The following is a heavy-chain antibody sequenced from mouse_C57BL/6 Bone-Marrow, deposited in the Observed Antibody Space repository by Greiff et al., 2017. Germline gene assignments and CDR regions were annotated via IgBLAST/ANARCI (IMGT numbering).Heavy chain of an antibody. CDR1: GYSITSGYY. CDR2: ISYDGSN. Sequence: EVQLQESGPGLVKPSQSLSLTCSVTGYSITSGYYWNWIRQFPGNKLEWMGYISYDGSNNYNPSLKNRISITRDTSKNQFFLKLNSVTTEETATYYCAREEDYYGSSYGFAYWGQGTLVTVSA. J-gene: IGHJ3*01. D-gene: IGHD1-1*01. CDR3: AREEDYYGSSYGFAY. V-gene: IGHV3-6*01.